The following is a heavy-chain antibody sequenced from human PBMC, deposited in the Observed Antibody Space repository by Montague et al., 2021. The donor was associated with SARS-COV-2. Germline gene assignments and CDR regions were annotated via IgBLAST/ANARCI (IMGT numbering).Heavy chain of an antibody. Sequence: TLSLTCTVSGGSTSSYYWSWIRQPPEKGLEWIGEINQSGRTNNDPSLKSRVIISVDTSKNQFSLKLSSVTAADTAVYYCARRGSSVWGVTVSAELDYWGQGILVIVSS. D-gene: IGHD3-10*01. CDR3: ARRGSSVWGVTVSAELDY. J-gene: IGHJ4*02. CDR1: GGSTSSYY. CDR2: INQSGRT. V-gene: IGHV4-34*01.